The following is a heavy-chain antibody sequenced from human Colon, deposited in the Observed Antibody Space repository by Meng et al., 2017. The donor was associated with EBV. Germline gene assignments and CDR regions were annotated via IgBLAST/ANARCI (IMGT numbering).Heavy chain of an antibody. D-gene: IGHD2-15*01. CDR2: INTNTGNP. CDR1: GYTFTSYA. V-gene: IGHV7-4-1*02. Sequence: VQLVQSGSELKKPGPSVKVSFKASGYTFTSYAMNWVRQAPGQGLEWMGWINTNTGNPTYAQGFTGRFVFSLDTSVSTASLQISSLKAADTAVYYCARLYCSGGSCYTIDYWGQGTLVTVSS. CDR3: ARLYCSGGSCYTIDY. J-gene: IGHJ4*02.